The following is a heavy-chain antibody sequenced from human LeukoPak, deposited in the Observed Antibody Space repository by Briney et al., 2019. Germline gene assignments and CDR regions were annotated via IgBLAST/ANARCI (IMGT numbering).Heavy chain of an antibody. D-gene: IGHD3-10*01. CDR2: IYTSGST. V-gene: IGHV4-61*02. Sequence: PSQTLSLTCTVSGGSISSGGYSWSWIRQPAGKGLEWIGRIYTSGSTNYNPSLKSRVTMSVDTSKNQFSLKLSSVTAADTAVYYCAGLWFGELWAFDIWGQGTMVTVSS. J-gene: IGHJ3*02. CDR3: AGLWFGELWAFDI. CDR1: GGSISSGGYS.